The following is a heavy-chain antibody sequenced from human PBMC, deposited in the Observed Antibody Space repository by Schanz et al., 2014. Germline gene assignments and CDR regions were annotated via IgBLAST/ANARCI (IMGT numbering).Heavy chain of an antibody. J-gene: IGHJ4*02. D-gene: IGHD1-1*01. CDR2: MYINSGST. V-gene: IGHV3-53*01. CDR3: ARDGVAATTDFEY. Sequence: EVQLVESGGGLIQPGGSLRLSCAVSGFTVNTNYMSWVRQAPGKGLEWISSMYINSGSTQYADSVKGRFIISRDNAKSSLHLQRNSLRADDTAVYYCARDGVAATTDFEYWGQGALVTVSS. CDR1: GFTVNTNY.